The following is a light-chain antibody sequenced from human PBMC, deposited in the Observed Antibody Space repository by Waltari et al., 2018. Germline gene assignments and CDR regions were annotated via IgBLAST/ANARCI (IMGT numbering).Light chain of an antibody. Sequence: EIVMTQSPVILSVSPGERATLSCRASQSISSNLALYQQKLGQAPRLLIYGASTRATGIPARFSGSGSGTEFTLTISSLQSEDFAVYYCQQYNNWPVYTFGQGTKLEIK. CDR2: GAS. V-gene: IGKV3-15*01. CDR1: QSISSN. CDR3: QQYNNWPVYT. J-gene: IGKJ2*01.